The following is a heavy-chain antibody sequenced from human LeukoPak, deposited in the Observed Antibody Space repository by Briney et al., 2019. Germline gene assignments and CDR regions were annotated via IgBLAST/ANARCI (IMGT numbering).Heavy chain of an antibody. V-gene: IGHV4-39*01. Sequence: SETLSLTCTVSGGSISSSSYYWGWIRQPPGKGLEWIGSIYYSGSTYYNPSLKSRVTISVDTSKNQFSLKLSSVTAADTAVYYCARVDLATVLFDYWGQGTLVTVSS. CDR2: IYYSGST. CDR3: ARVDLATVLFDY. CDR1: GGSISSSSYY. D-gene: IGHD4/OR15-4a*01. J-gene: IGHJ4*02.